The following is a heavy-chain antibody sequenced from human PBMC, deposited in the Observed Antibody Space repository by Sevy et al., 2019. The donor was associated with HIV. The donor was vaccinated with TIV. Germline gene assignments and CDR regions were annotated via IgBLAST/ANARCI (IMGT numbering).Heavy chain of an antibody. CDR2: ISSSGGNT. D-gene: IGHD1-26*01. Sequence: GGSLRLSCVASGFNFSSFSMSWVRQPPGKGLEWVSGISSSGGNTYYADSVKGRYTISRDNSKNTLYLQMNSLRAEDTAVYYCSEGGSYAEFDYWGQRTLVTVSS. J-gene: IGHJ4*02. CDR1: GFNFSSFS. CDR3: SEGGSYAEFDY. V-gene: IGHV3-23*01.